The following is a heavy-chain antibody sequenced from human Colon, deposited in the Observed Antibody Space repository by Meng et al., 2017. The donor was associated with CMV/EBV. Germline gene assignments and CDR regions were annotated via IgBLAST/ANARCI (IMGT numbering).Heavy chain of an antibody. D-gene: IGHD2-8*02. V-gene: IGHV1-2*02. CDR1: GYISTDYF. CDR3: AREGGRDCTGNVCYIGAIWFDP. J-gene: IGHJ5*02. Sequence: ASAKVFCKASGYISTDYFLHRVRQAPGQGLEWMGWINPKSGGISFEEKFQGRLTMTRDASSSTVYMKLTSLRSDDTAMYYCAREGGRDCTGNVCYIGAIWFDPWGQGTQVTVSS. CDR2: INPKSGGI.